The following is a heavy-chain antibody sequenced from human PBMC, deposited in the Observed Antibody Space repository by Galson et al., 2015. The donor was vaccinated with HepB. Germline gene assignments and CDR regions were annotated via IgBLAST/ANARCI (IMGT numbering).Heavy chain of an antibody. D-gene: IGHD3-22*01. J-gene: IGHJ4*02. Sequence: SLRLSCAASGFTFSSYWMSWVRQAPGKGLEWVANIKQDGSEKYYVDSVKGRFTISRDNAKNSLYLQMNSLRAEDTAVYYCAREGKWLLQGHFDYWGQGTLVTVSS. CDR1: GFTFSSYW. CDR3: AREGKWLLQGHFDY. CDR2: IKQDGSEK. V-gene: IGHV3-7*03.